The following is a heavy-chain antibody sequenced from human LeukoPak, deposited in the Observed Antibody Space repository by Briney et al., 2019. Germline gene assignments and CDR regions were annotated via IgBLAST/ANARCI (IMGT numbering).Heavy chain of an antibody. J-gene: IGHJ4*02. CDR2: IYHSGST. CDR1: GGSISSGGYS. V-gene: IGHV4-30-2*01. CDR3: MRVMGGPKTFDY. D-gene: IGHD3-16*01. Sequence: PSETLSLTCAVSGGSISSGGYSWSWIRQPPGKGLEWIGYIYHSGSTYYNPSLKSRVTISVDRSKNQFSLKLSSVTAADTAVFYCMRVMGGPKTFDYWGQGTLVTVSS.